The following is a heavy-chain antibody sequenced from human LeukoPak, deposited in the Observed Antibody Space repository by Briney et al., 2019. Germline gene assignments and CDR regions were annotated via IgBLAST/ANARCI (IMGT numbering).Heavy chain of an antibody. Sequence: SETLSLTCTVSGGSISSYYWSWIRQPAGKGLEWIGRIYTSGSTNYNPSLKSRVTMSVDTTKNQFSLKLSSVTGADTAVYYCAKEAGAEQRFDPWGEGDLVTVSS. CDR1: GGSISSYY. D-gene: IGHD6-13*01. V-gene: IGHV4-4*07. J-gene: IGHJ5*02. CDR2: IYTSGST. CDR3: AKEAGAEQRFDP.